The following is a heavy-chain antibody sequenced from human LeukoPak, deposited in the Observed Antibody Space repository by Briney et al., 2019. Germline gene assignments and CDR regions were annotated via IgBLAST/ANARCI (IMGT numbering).Heavy chain of an antibody. Sequence: ASVKVSCKASGFTFTAYYMHWVRQAPGQGLEWMGWINPNSGGTNYAQKFQGRVTMTRDTSISTAYMELSRLRSDDAAVYYCARGPHWDPHFDYWGQGTLVTVSS. CDR1: GFTFTAYY. V-gene: IGHV1-2*02. CDR3: ARGPHWDPHFDY. J-gene: IGHJ4*02. CDR2: INPNSGGT. D-gene: IGHD7-27*01.